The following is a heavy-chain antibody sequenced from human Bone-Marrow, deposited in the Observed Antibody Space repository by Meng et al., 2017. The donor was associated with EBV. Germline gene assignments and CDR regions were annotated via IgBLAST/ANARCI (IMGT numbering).Heavy chain of an antibody. J-gene: IGHJ4*02. Sequence: VQLVLPGAEVTKPGSSGKVSCKASGYTFTGYYMHWVRQAPGKGLEWMGWINPNSGGTNYAQKFQGWVTMTRDTSISTAYMELSRLRSDDTAVYYCARDSKQGFDYWGQGTLVTVSS. CDR3: ARDSKQGFDY. D-gene: IGHD6-13*01. V-gene: IGHV1-2*04. CDR2: INPNSGGT. CDR1: GYTFTGYY.